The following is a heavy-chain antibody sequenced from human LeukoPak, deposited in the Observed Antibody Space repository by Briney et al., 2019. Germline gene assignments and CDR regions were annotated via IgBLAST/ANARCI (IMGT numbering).Heavy chain of an antibody. V-gene: IGHV1-46*01. CDR2: IIPSAGRT. CDR1: GYTFTSYY. Sequence: ASVKVSCKASGYTFTSYYIHWVRQAPGQGLEWMGIIIPSAGRTNYAQKFRGRDSMTTDMSTSTVYMELSSLRSEDTAVYYCAREYSGGNFDYWGQGTLVTVSS. D-gene: IGHD2-15*01. J-gene: IGHJ4*01. CDR3: AREYSGGNFDY.